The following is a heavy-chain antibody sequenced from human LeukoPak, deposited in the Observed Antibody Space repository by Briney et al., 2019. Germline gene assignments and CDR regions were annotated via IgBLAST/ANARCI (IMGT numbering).Heavy chain of an antibody. J-gene: IGHJ4*02. CDR3: AVGGLLWFGEFHQPSFDY. Sequence: RASVKVSCKASGYTFTGYYMHWVRQAPGQGLEWMGWINPNSGGTNYAQKFQGWVTMTRDTSISTAYMELSRLRSDDTAVYHCAVGGLLWFGEFHQPSFDYWGQGTLVTVSS. D-gene: IGHD3-10*01. V-gene: IGHV1-2*04. CDR2: INPNSGGT. CDR1: GYTFTGYY.